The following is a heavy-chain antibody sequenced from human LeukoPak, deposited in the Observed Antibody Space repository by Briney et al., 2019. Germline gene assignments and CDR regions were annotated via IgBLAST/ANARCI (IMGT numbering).Heavy chain of an antibody. J-gene: IGHJ6*02. D-gene: IGHD6-6*01. CDR2: IIPIFGTA. CDR1: GYTFTGYY. Sequence: ASVKVSCKASGYTFTGYYMHWVRQAPGQGLEWMGGIIPIFGTANYAQKFQGRVTITADESTSTAYMELSSLRSEDTAVYYCASDPRSIAARPDYYYGMDVWGQGTTVTVSS. V-gene: IGHV1-69*13. CDR3: ASDPRSIAARPDYYYGMDV.